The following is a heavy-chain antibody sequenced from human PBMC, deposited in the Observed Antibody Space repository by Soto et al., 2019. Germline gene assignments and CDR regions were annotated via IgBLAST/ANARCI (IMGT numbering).Heavy chain of an antibody. V-gene: IGHV3-53*01. CDR3: ARAAAPTTHELDP. CDR2: LYSGGNT. CDR1: GLTVSSHY. J-gene: IGHJ5*02. D-gene: IGHD6-13*01. Sequence: PGGSLRLSCAASGLTVSSHYMNWVRQAPGKGLEWVSVLYSGGNTYYADSVRGRFTISRDNSKNTLYLQMNSLRAEDTAVYYCARAAAPTTHELDPWGQGTLVTVYS.